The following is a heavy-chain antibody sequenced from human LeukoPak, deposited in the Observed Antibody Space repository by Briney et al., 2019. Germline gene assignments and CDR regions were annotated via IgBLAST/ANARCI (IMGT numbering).Heavy chain of an antibody. J-gene: IGHJ3*02. Sequence: PSETLSLTCTVSGGSISSYYWSWIRQPPGKGLEWIGSIYCSGSTYYNPSLKSRVTISVDTSKNQFSLKLSSVTAADTAVYYCARVFYYLDIWGQGTMVTVSS. CDR2: IYCSGST. CDR3: ARVFYYLDI. V-gene: IGHV4-39*07. D-gene: IGHD3-22*01. CDR1: GGSISSYY.